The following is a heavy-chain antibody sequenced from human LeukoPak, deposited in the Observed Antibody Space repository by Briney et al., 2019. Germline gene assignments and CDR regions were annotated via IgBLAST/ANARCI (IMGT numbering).Heavy chain of an antibody. CDR2: IVVGSGNT. CDR1: GFTFTSSA. D-gene: IGHD3-22*01. CDR3: AADYYYDSSGYPF. V-gene: IGHV1-58*02. Sequence: ASVKVSCKASGFTFTSSAMQWVRQARGQRLEWIGWIVVGSGNTNYAQKFQERVTITRDMSTSTAYMELSSLRSGDTAVYYCAADYYYDSSGYPFWGQGTLVTVSS. J-gene: IGHJ4*02.